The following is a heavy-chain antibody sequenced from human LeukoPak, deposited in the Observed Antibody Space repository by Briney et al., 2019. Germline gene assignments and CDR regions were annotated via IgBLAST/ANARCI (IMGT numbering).Heavy chain of an antibody. Sequence: SETLSLTCTVSGGSISSYYWSWIRQPPGKGLEWIGYIYYSGSTNYNPSLKSRVTISIDTSKNQFSLKLSSVTAADTAVYYCATTTIRLGYWGQGTLVTVSA. V-gene: IGHV4-59*12. J-gene: IGHJ4*02. CDR3: ATTTIRLGY. D-gene: IGHD1-26*01. CDR1: GGSISSYY. CDR2: IYYSGST.